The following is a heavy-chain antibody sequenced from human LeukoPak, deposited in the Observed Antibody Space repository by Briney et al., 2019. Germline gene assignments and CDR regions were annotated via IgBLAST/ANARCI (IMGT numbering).Heavy chain of an antibody. Sequence: RASVKVSCKASGGTFRSFAISWVRQAPGQGLEWMGWINPNSGGTNYAQKFQGRVTMTRDTSISTAYMELSRLRSDDTAVYYCAREDIVLMVYASWGQGTLVTVSS. J-gene: IGHJ4*02. V-gene: IGHV1-2*02. D-gene: IGHD2-8*01. CDR2: INPNSGGT. CDR1: GGTFRSFA. CDR3: AREDIVLMVYAS.